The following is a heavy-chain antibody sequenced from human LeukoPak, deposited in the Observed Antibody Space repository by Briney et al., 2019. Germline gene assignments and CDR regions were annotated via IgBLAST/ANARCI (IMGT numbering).Heavy chain of an antibody. V-gene: IGHV1-2*02. J-gene: IGHJ5*02. D-gene: IGHD1-26*01. CDR3: ARDGQWEPPYNWFDP. CDR2: INPNSGGT. CDR1: GYTFTGYY. Sequence: ASVKVSCKASGYTFTGYYMHWVRQAPGQGLEWMGWINPNSGGTNYAQKFQGRVTMTRDPSISTAYMELSRLRSDDTAVYYCARDGQWEPPYNWFDPWGQGTLVTVSS.